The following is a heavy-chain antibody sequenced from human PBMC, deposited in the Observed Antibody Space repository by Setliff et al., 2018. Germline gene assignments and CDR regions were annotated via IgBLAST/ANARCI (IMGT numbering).Heavy chain of an antibody. Sequence: LKISCKASEYSFTTYWIGWVRQMPGKGLEWMGIIYPGDSDTRYSPSFQGQVTISADKPINTAYLQWSSLKASDTAMYYCARRNTAMVYGFDIWGQGTMVT. V-gene: IGHV5-51*04. D-gene: IGHD5-18*01. J-gene: IGHJ3*02. CDR3: ARRNTAMVYGFDI. CDR1: EYSFTTYW. CDR2: IYPGDSDT.